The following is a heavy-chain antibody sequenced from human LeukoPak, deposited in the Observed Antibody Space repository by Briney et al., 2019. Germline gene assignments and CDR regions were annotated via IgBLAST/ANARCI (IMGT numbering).Heavy chain of an antibody. CDR1: GFTFSDYY. CDR3: ARDPHRWGLQLLPYYYYGMDV. J-gene: IGHJ6*02. CDR2: IWYDGSNK. Sequence: GGSLRLSCAASGFTFSDYYMSWIRQAPGKGLEWVAVIWYDGSNKYYADSVKGRFTISRDNSKNTLYLQMNSLRAEDTAVYYCARDPHRWGLQLLPYYYYGMDVWGQGTTVTVSS. D-gene: IGHD2-2*01. V-gene: IGHV3-33*08.